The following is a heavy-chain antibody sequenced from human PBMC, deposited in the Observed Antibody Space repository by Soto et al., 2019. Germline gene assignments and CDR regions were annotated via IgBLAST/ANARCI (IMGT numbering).Heavy chain of an antibody. CDR2: ISYDGSNK. J-gene: IGHJ4*02. CDR1: GFTFSSYG. D-gene: IGHD4-17*01. CDR3: AKIGTVENYYFDY. V-gene: IGHV3-30*18. Sequence: QVQLVESGGGVVQPGRSLRLSCAASGFTFSSYGMHWVRQAPGKGLEWVAVISYDGSNKYYADSVKGRFTISRDNSKNTLYLQMNSLRAEDTAVYYCAKIGTVENYYFDYWGQGTLVTVSS.